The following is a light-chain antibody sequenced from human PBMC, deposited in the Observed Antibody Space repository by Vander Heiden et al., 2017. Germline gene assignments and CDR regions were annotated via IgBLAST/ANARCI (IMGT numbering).Light chain of an antibody. CDR3: CSYAGSSTFV. Sequence: QSAPTQPAPVAGAPGQWITISGTGTSSDVGSYNVVSWYQQHPGKAPKLMIYEGSKRPSGVSKRFSGSKAGNTASLTISGLQAEDEADYYCCSYAGSSTFVFGTGTKVTVL. J-gene: IGLJ1*01. V-gene: IGLV2-23*01. CDR2: EGS. CDR1: SSDVGSYNV.